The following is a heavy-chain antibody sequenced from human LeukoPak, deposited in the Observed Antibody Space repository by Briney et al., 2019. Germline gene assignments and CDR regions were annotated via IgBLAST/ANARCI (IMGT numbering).Heavy chain of an antibody. D-gene: IGHD3-22*01. V-gene: IGHV1-2*06. CDR2: INPNSGGT. CDR3: ATKASYDSSGYYYVSLDY. J-gene: IGHJ4*02. CDR1: GYTFTGYY. Sequence: ASVKVSCKASGYTFTGYYMHWVRQAPGQGLEWMGRINPNSGGTNYAQKFQGSVTMTRATSIRTTYMELSRLRSDDTAVYYCATKASYDSSGYYYVSLDYWGQGTLVTVSS.